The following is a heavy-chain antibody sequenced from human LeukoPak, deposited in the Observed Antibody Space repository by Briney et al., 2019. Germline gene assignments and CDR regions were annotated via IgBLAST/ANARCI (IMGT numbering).Heavy chain of an antibody. CDR1: GGSISSYY. J-gene: IGHJ4*02. CDR3: ARSSNYGDESPYYFDY. CDR2: IYYSGST. D-gene: IGHD4-17*01. V-gene: IGHV4-59*08. Sequence: PSETMSLTCTVSGGSISSYYWSWIRQPPGKGLEWIGYIYYSGSTNYNPSLKSRVTISVDTSKNQFSLKLSSVTAADTAVYYCARSSNYGDESPYYFDYWGQGTLVTVSS.